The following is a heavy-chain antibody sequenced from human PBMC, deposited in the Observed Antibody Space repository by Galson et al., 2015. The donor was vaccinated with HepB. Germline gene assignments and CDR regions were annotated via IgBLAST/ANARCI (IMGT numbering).Heavy chain of an antibody. J-gene: IGHJ6*02. CDR2: ISAYNGNT. Sequence: SVKVSCKASGYTFTNYGFNWVRQAPGQGLEWMGWISAYNGNTKYEQKLQGRVTMTTDTSTSTAYMELTSLRSDDTAIYYCAFGYGPGTYYAEYYVMDVWGQVTTVTVSS. CDR1: GYTFTNYG. D-gene: IGHD3-10*01. V-gene: IGHV1-18*04. CDR3: AFGYGPGTYYAEYYVMDV.